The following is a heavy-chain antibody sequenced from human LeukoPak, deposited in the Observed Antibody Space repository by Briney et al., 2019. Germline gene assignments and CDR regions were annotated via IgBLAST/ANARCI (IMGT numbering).Heavy chain of an antibody. D-gene: IGHD6-19*01. Sequence: ASVKVSCKASGYTFTTYGLSWVRQAPGQGLEWMGWISPYTGNTNYAQKLQGRVTMTTDTSTSTAYMELRSLRSDDTAVYYCARVMVGSGWYDDYWGQGTLVTVSS. CDR2: ISPYTGNT. J-gene: IGHJ4*02. V-gene: IGHV1-18*01. CDR3: ARVMVGSGWYDDY. CDR1: GYTFTTYG.